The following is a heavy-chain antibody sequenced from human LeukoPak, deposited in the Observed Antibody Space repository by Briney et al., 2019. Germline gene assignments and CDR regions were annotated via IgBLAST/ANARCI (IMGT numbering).Heavy chain of an antibody. CDR3: AKSSVSIRSHFDY. D-gene: IGHD3-10*01. V-gene: IGHV3-23*01. CDR1: GFTLSSYA. CDR2: ISSSGGST. J-gene: IGHJ4*02. Sequence: GGSLRLSCAASGFTLSSYAMSWVRQAPGKGLQWVSGISSSGGSTYYVDSVKGRFTISTDNSKNTLYLQMNSLRAEDTAVYYCAKSSVSIRSHFDYWGQGTLVTVSS.